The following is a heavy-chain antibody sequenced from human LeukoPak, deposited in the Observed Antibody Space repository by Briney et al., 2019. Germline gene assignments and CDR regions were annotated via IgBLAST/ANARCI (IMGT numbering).Heavy chain of an antibody. Sequence: ASVKVSCKASGYTFTGYYMHWVRQAPGQGLEWMGWINPNSGGTNYAQKFQGRVTMTRDTSISTAHLELSRLRSDDTAVYYCARDVYGYSSAWGQGTLVTVCS. CDR2: INPNSGGT. D-gene: IGHD6-25*01. CDR1: GYTFTGYY. CDR3: ARDVYGYSSA. V-gene: IGHV1-2*02. J-gene: IGHJ5*02.